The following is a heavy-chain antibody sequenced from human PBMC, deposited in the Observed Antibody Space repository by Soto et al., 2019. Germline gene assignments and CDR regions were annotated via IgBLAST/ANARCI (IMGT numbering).Heavy chain of an antibody. D-gene: IGHD6-13*01. CDR2: IYYSGST. V-gene: IGHV4-59*01. J-gene: IGHJ6*02. CDR1: GGSISSYY. CDR3: ARLGAAAGIYYYYYGMDV. Sequence: SETLSLTCTVSGGSISSYYWSWIRQPPGKGLEWIGYIYYSGSTNYNPSLKSRVTIPVDTSKNQFSLKLSSVTAADTAVYYCARLGAAAGIYYYYYGMDVWGQGTTVTVSS.